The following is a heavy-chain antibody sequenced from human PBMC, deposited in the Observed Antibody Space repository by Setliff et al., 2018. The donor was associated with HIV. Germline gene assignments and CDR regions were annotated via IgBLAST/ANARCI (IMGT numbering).Heavy chain of an antibody. V-gene: IGHV3-30*02. CDR3: TKERGDGYGYYFHY. CDR1: GFTFSSYA. D-gene: IGHD5-12*01. Sequence: PGGSLRLSCAASGFTFSSYAMHWVRQAPGKGLEWVAHIRFDGNREYYADSGKGRFTISRDKSKNTVYLEMNSLRAGDTAVYYCTKERGDGYGYYFHYWGQGTLVTVSS. J-gene: IGHJ4*02. CDR2: IRFDGNRE.